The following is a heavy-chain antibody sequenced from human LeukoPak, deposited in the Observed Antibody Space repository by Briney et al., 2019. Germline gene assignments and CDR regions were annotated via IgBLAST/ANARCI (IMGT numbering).Heavy chain of an antibody. D-gene: IGHD3-10*01. J-gene: IGHJ4*02. CDR2: IWYDGSNK. CDR3: ARDMVLWSFDY. V-gene: IGHV3-33*01. CDR1: GFTFSSYG. Sequence: GRSLRLSCAASGFTFSSYGMHWVRQAPGKGLEWVAVIWYDGSNKYYADSVKGRFTISRDNSKNTLYLQMSSLRAEDTAVYYCARDMVLWSFDYWGQGTLVTVSS.